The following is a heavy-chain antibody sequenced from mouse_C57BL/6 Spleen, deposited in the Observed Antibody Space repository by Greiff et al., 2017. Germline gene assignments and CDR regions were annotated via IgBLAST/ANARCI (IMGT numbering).Heavy chain of an antibody. CDR2: ISSGSSTI. J-gene: IGHJ3*01. V-gene: IGHV5-17*01. CDR1: GFTFSDYG. D-gene: IGHD1-1*01. CDR3: ARNYYGSRGWFAY. Sequence: EVNVVESGGGLVKPGGSLKLSCAASGFTFSDYGMHWVRQAPEKGLEWVAYISSGSSTIYYADTVKGRFTISRDNAKNTLFLQMTSLRSEDTAMYYCARNYYGSRGWFAYWGQGTLVTVSA.